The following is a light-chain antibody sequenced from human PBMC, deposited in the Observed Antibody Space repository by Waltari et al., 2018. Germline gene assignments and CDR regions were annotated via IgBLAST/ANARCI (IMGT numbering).Light chain of an antibody. CDR2: DVN. Sequence: QSALTQPRSVSGSPGQSVTISCTGPSSDVGGYNYVSWSQQHPGKAPQLMIHDVNKRPPGVPDRFPGSKSGNTASLTISGLQAEDEADYYCCSYAGSYIFGVFGGGTKLTVL. CDR1: SSDVGGYNY. J-gene: IGLJ2*01. CDR3: CSYAGSYIFGV. V-gene: IGLV2-11*01.